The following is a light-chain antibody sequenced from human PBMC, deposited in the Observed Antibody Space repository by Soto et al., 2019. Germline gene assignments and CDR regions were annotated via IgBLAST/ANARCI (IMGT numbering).Light chain of an antibody. J-gene: IGLJ1*01. V-gene: IGLV1-40*01. CDR1: GSNIGAPYD. CDR3: QSYDSSLSGYV. CDR2: GST. Sequence: QSVLTQPPSLSGAPGQRVTISCPGSGSNIGAPYDVHWYQHLPGTAPKLLIYGSTNRPSGVPGRFSGSKSGTSASLAITGLXAEDEADYYCQSYDSSLSGYVFGAGTKVTVL.